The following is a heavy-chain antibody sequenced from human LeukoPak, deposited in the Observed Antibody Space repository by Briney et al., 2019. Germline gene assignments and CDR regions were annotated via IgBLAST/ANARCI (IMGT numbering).Heavy chain of an antibody. CDR2: IKQDGSEK. J-gene: IGHJ4*02. Sequence: GGSLRLSCAASGFTFSSYSMNWVRQAPGKGLEWVANIKQDGSEKYYVDSVKGRFTISRDNAKNSLYLQMNSLRAEDTAVYYCARGGELGLDYWGQGTLVTVSS. D-gene: IGHD1-26*01. CDR3: ARGGELGLDY. V-gene: IGHV3-7*01. CDR1: GFTFSSYS.